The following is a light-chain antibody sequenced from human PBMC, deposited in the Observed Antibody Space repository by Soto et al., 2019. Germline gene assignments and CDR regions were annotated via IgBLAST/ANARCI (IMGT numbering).Light chain of an antibody. CDR3: QQINDSPFT. CDR2: GAS. J-gene: IGKJ3*01. CDR1: QGISSY. V-gene: IGKV1-9*01. Sequence: IQLTQSPSSLSASVGDRVTITCRASQGISSYLAWYQQKPGKAPKLLIYGASTLKSGVPSRFSGSRSGTDFTLTISTLQPEDFATYYCQQINDSPFTFGHGTTVRIK.